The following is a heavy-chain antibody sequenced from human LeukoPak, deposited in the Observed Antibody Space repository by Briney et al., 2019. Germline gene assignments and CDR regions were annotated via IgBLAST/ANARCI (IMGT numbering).Heavy chain of an antibody. Sequence: SQTLSLTCAISGDSVSSNNGAWNWIRQSPSKGLEWLGRTYYRSKWYNDYAGSLISRITISPDTSKNQFSLQLYSVTPEDTAVYYCARDVGTTGWHTFDYWGQGTLVTVSS. CDR1: GDSVSSNNGA. CDR3: ARDVGTTGWHTFDY. V-gene: IGHV6-1*01. J-gene: IGHJ4*02. CDR2: TYYRSKWYN. D-gene: IGHD3-9*01.